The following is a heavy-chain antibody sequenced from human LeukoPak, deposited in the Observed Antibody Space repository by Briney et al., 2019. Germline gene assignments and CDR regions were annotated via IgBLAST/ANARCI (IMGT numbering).Heavy chain of an antibody. D-gene: IGHD3-22*01. CDR2: ISGSGGST. CDR3: AKEAYYYDSSGYYPDAFDI. CDR1: GFTFSSYS. J-gene: IGHJ3*02. Sequence: PGGSLRLSCVASGFTFSSYSMAWVRQTPGKGLEWVSGISGSGGSTHYPDSVKGRFTISRDNSKNTLYLQMNSLRAEDTAVYYCAKEAYYYDSSGYYPDAFDIWGQGTMVTVSS. V-gene: IGHV3-23*01.